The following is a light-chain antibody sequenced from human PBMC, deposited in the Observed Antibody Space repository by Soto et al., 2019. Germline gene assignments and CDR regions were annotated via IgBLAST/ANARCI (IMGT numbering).Light chain of an antibody. CDR3: PQSYSTPRWT. CDR1: QSISSY. V-gene: IGKV1-39*01. J-gene: IGKJ1*01. CDR2: AAS. Sequence: DIQTTQSPSSLSASVGDRVTITCRASQSISSYLNWYQQKPGKAPKLLIYAASSLQSGVPSRFSGSGYGTDFTLTISRLQPEDFAIYYCPQSYSTPRWTCGQGTEVELK.